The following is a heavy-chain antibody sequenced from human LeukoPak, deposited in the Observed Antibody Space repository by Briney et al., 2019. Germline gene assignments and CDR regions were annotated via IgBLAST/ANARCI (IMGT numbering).Heavy chain of an antibody. J-gene: IGHJ4*02. V-gene: IGHV3-11*01. Sequence: GGSLRLSCAASGFTFSDYYMSWIRQAPGKGLEWVSYISSSGSTIYYADSVKGRFTISRDNAKNSLYLQMNSLRAEDTAAYYCAREYCSSTSCSPGGDYWGQGTLVTVSS. CDR1: GFTFSDYY. CDR3: AREYCSSTSCSPGGDY. CDR2: ISSSGSTI. D-gene: IGHD2-2*01.